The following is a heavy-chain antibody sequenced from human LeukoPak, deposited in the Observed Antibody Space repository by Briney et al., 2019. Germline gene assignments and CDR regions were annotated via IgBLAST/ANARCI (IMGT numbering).Heavy chain of an antibody. J-gene: IGHJ4*02. Sequence: PGGSLRLSCAASGFTFSSYAMSWVRQAPGKGLEWVANIKEDGSEKKYVDSVKGRFTISRDNAKNSLYLQMNSLRAEDAAVYFCAKAPVTSCRGAYCYPFDSWGQGTLVTVSS. CDR2: IKEDGSEK. CDR1: GFTFSSYA. CDR3: AKAPVTSCRGAYCYPFDS. V-gene: IGHV3-7*03. D-gene: IGHD2-21*01.